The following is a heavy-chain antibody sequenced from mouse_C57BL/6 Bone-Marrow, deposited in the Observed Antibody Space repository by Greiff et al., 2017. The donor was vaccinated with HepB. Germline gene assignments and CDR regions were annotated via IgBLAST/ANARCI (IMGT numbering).Heavy chain of an antibody. CDR2: SRNKANDYTT. CDR3: ARDDLLLRGFAY. Sequence: EVKLMESGGGLVQSGRSLRLSCATSGFTFSDFYMEWVRQAPGKGLEWIAASRNKANDYTTEYSASVKGRFIVSRDTSQSILYLQMNALRAEDTAIDYCARDDLLLRGFAYWGQGTLVTVSA. J-gene: IGHJ3*01. D-gene: IGHD1-1*01. V-gene: IGHV7-1*01. CDR1: GFTFSDFY.